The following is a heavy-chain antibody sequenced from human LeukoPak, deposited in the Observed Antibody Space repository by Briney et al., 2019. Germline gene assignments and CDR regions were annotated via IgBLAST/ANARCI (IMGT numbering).Heavy chain of an antibody. D-gene: IGHD2-2*02. J-gene: IGHJ6*02. V-gene: IGHV1-18*01. CDR2: IRGSNGDT. Sequence: ASVKVSCKASGYIFINSGISWVRQAPGHGLEWMGWIRGSNGDTNYAQSLQGRVTVTTDTSTSTAYMELRSLRSDDTAVYYCARPSFHCSSTSCYTGYGMDVWGQGTTVTVSS. CDR1: GYIFINSG. CDR3: ARPSFHCSSTSCYTGYGMDV.